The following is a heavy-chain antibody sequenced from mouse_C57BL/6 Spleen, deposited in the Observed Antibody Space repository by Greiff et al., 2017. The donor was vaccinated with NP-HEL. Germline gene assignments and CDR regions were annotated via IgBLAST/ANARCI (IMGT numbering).Heavy chain of an antibody. Sequence: EVKVVESGGGLVQPGGSLSLSCAASGFTFTDYYMSWVRQPPGKALEWLGFIRNKANGYTTEYSASVKGRFTISRDNSQSILYLQMNALRAEDSATYYCARSHYDGYPFAYWGQGTLVTVSA. J-gene: IGHJ3*01. V-gene: IGHV7-3*01. CDR2: IRNKANGYTT. CDR1: GFTFTDYY. D-gene: IGHD2-3*01. CDR3: ARSHYDGYPFAY.